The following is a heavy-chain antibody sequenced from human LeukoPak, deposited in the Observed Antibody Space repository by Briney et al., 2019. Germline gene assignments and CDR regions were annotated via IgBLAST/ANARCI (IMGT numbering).Heavy chain of an antibody. V-gene: IGHV6-1*01. CDR1: GDSVSSNSAA. Sequence: SQTLSLTCALSGDSVSSNSAAWNWIRQSPWRGLEWLGRTYYRSKWYYDYALSVKSRMTIYPDTSKNQLSLQLSSVTPEDTAVYYCARDHGFMAPWGQGTLVTVSS. D-gene: IGHD4-17*01. CDR2: TYYRSKWYY. CDR3: ARDHGFMAP. J-gene: IGHJ5*02.